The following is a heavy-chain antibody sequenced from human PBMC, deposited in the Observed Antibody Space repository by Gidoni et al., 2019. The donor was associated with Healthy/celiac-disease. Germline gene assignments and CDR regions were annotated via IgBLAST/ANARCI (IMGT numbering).Heavy chain of an antibody. Sequence: EVQLLESGGGLVQPGGSLRLSCAASGFTFSSYAMSWVRQAPGKGLEWVSAISGSGGSTYYADSVKGRFTISRDNSKNTLYLQMNSLRAEDTAVYYCAQGLEVAGMRGDYFDYWGQGTLVTVSS. CDR2: ISGSGGST. CDR1: GFTFSSYA. CDR3: AQGLEVAGMRGDYFDY. J-gene: IGHJ4*02. V-gene: IGHV3-23*01. D-gene: IGHD6-19*01.